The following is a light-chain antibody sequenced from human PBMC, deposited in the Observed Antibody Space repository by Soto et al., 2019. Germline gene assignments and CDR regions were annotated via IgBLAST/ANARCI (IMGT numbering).Light chain of an antibody. CDR2: TSN. J-gene: IGLJ2*01. CDR1: SSNIGRNS. Sequence: QSVLTQPPSASGTPGQRVTISCSGSSSNIGRNSVNWYQQLPGTAPKLLIYTSNQRPSGVPDRLSGSKSGTSASLAISGLQSDDEADYYCAAWDDSLEGVLFGGGTKLTVL. V-gene: IGLV1-44*01. CDR3: AAWDDSLEGVL.